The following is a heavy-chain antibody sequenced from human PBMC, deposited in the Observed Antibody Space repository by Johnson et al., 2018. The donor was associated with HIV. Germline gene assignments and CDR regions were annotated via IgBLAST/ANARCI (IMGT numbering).Heavy chain of an antibody. D-gene: IGHD3-22*01. V-gene: IGHV3-20*04. CDR2: INWNGGST. Sequence: VKLVESGGGVVRPGGSLRISCAASGFTFDEYGMSWVRQAPGKGLEWVSNINWNGGSTNYADSVKGRFTISRDNAKNSLYLHMNSLRAEDTALYYCARVTTMMDSDAFDIWGQGTMVTVSS. CDR1: GFTFDEYG. CDR3: ARVTTMMDSDAFDI. J-gene: IGHJ3*02.